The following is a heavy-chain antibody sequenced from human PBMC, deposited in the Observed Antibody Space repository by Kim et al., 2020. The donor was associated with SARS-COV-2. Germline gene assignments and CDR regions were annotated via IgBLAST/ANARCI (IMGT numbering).Heavy chain of an antibody. J-gene: IGHJ2*01. CDR3: ARHDYDILTGYYTIWYFDL. CDR1: GGSISSYY. CDR2: IYYSGST. Sequence: SETLSLTCTVSGGSISSYYWSWIRQPPGKGLEWIGYIYYSGSTNYNPSLKSRVTISVDTSKNQFSLKLSSVTAADTAVYYCARHDYDILTGYYTIWYFDLWGRGTLVTVSS. D-gene: IGHD3-9*01. V-gene: IGHV4-59*08.